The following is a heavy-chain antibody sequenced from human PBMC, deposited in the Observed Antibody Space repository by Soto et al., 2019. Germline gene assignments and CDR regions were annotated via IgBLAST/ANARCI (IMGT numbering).Heavy chain of an antibody. CDR2: IIPIFGTA. CDR3: ARKEHYYGSATLGYYGMDV. J-gene: IGHJ6*02. CDR1: GGTFSSYA. D-gene: IGHD3-10*01. V-gene: IGHV1-69*13. Sequence: EASVKVSCKASGGTFSSYAISWVRQAPGQGLEWMGGIIPIFGTANYAQKFQGRVTITADESTSTAYMELSSLRSEDTAVYYCARKEHYYGSATLGYYGMDVWGQGTTVTVSS.